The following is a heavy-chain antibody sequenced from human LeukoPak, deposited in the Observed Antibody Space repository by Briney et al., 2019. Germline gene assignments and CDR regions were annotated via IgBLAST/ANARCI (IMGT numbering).Heavy chain of an antibody. V-gene: IGHV3-33*01. CDR2: IWYDGSNK. CDR3: AAYYYDSSGYRDYFDY. Sequence: GGSLRLSCAASGFTFSSYGVHWVRQAPGKGLEWVAVIWYDGSNKYYADSVKGRFTISRDNSKNTLYLQMNSLRAEDTAVYYCAAYYYDSSGYRDYFDYWGQGTLVTVSS. J-gene: IGHJ4*02. CDR1: GFTFSSYG. D-gene: IGHD3-22*01.